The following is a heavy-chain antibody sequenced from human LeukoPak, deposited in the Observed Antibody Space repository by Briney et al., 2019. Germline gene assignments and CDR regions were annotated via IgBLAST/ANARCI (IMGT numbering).Heavy chain of an antibody. Sequence: GGSLRLSCAASGFTFSSNGMHWVRQAPGKGLEWVTAISYDGTNEYFADSVKGRSSISRDNSKNTLYLQMDSLRTEDTAVYYCAKDRGYCSGGSCYDFDCWGQGALVTVSS. CDR1: GFTFSSNG. CDR3: AKDRGYCSGGSCYDFDC. D-gene: IGHD2-15*01. CDR2: ISYDGTNE. V-gene: IGHV3-30*18. J-gene: IGHJ4*02.